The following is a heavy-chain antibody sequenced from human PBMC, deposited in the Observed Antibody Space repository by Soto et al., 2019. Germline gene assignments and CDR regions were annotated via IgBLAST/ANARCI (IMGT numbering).Heavy chain of an antibody. V-gene: IGHV4-4*02. Sequence: PSEILSLTCAVSRGSISSSNLWSWVRQPPGKGLEWIGEIYHSGSTNYNPSLKSRVTISVDKSKNQFSLKLSSVTAADTAVYYCARTNYGDYFFQPVNWFDPWGQGTLVTVSS. CDR3: ARTNYGDYFFQPVNWFDP. D-gene: IGHD4-17*01. CDR1: RGSISSSNL. CDR2: IYHSGST. J-gene: IGHJ5*02.